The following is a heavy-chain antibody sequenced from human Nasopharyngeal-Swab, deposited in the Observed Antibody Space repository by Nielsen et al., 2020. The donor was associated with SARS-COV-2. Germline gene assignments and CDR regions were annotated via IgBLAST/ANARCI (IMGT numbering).Heavy chain of an antibody. J-gene: IGHJ6*02. Sequence: WIRQPPGKGLEWVSAISGSGGSTYYADSVKDRFTISRDNSKNTLYLQMNSLRAEDTAVYYCAKGAYSYGNYYYYCGMDVWGQGTTVTVSS. CDR3: AKGAYSYGNYYYYCGMDV. D-gene: IGHD5-18*01. V-gene: IGHV3-23*01. CDR2: ISGSGGST.